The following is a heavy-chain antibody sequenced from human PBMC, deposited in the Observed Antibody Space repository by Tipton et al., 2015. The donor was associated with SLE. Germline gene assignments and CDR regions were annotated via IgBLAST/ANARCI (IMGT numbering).Heavy chain of an antibody. V-gene: IGHV3-30-3*01. Sequence: SLRLSCEASGFTFSNYAMHWVRQAPGKGLEWVAVISYDGSTKYYADSVKGRFTISRDNSKNTLYLQMNSLRAEDTAVYYCARDVRWGSGSGYFDYWGQGTLVTVSS. D-gene: IGHD3-16*01. CDR1: GFTFSNYA. CDR2: ISYDGSTK. CDR3: ARDVRWGSGSGYFDY. J-gene: IGHJ4*02.